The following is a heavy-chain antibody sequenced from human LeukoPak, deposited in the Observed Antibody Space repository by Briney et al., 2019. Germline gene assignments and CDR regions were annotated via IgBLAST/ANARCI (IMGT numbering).Heavy chain of an antibody. Sequence: GGSLRLSCAASGFTVSSNYMSWVRQAPGKGLEWVSVIYSGGSTYYADSVKGRFTISRDNSKNTLYLQMNSLRAGDTAVYYCARDPAAVGWFDPWGQGTLVTVSS. J-gene: IGHJ5*02. CDR3: ARDPAAVGWFDP. CDR2: IYSGGST. CDR1: GFTVSSNY. V-gene: IGHV3-66*01. D-gene: IGHD6-19*01.